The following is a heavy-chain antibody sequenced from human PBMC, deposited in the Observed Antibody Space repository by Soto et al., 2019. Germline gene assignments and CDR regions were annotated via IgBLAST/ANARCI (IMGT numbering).Heavy chain of an antibody. D-gene: IGHD4-17*01. V-gene: IGHV3-48*01. Sequence: GGSLRLSCAASGFTFSSYSMNWVRQAPGKGLEWIAYIRSSSTSIFYADSVKGRFTISRDNAKNSLYLQMNSLRAEDTALYYCARDPRDYGDSAWFDPWGQGTLVTVSS. CDR2: IRSSSTSI. CDR3: ARDPRDYGDSAWFDP. J-gene: IGHJ5*02. CDR1: GFTFSSYS.